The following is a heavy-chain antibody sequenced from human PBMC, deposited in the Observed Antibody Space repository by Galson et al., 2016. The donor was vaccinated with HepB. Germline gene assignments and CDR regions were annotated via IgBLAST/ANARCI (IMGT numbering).Heavy chain of an antibody. V-gene: IGHV3-11*01. CDR3: ASLGYTDSDFNY. CDR1: GFTFSDYY. D-gene: IGHD5-18*01. Sequence: SLRLSCAASGFTFSDYYISWIRQAPGKGLEWLSYTSRSATTVYYAASVKGRFTIPRDNAKKSLYLQMNRLRAEDTAVYYCASLGYTDSDFNYWGQGPLVTVSS. CDR2: TSRSATTV. J-gene: IGHJ4*02.